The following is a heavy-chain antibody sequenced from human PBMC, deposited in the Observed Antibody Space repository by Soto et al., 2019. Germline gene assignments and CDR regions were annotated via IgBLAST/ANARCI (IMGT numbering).Heavy chain of an antibody. J-gene: IGHJ3*02. V-gene: IGHV3-33*03. Sequence: PGGSLRLSCAASGFTFSSYGMHWVRQAPGKGLEWVAVIWYDGTYYADSVKGRFTTSSDSSRTTVYLQMNSLRPDDTAVYSCATWHLQEHAYDIWGQGTMVTVSS. CDR1: GFTFSSYG. D-gene: IGHD1-1*01. CDR2: IWYDGT. CDR3: ATWHLQEHAYDI.